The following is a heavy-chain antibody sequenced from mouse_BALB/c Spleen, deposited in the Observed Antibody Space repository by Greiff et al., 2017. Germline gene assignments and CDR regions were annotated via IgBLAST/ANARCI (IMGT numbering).Heavy chain of an antibody. V-gene: IGHV5-9-1*01. CDR1: GFTFSSYT. CDR2: ISSGGSYT. CDR3: AREYGSSYQGFAY. J-gene: IGHJ3*01. D-gene: IGHD1-1*01. Sequence: EVMLVESGGGLVKPGGSLKLSCAASGFTFSSYTMSWVRQTPEKRLEWVATISSGGSYTYYPDSVKGRFTISRDNARNILYLQMSSLRSEDTAMYYCAREYGSSYQGFAYWGQGTLVTVSA.